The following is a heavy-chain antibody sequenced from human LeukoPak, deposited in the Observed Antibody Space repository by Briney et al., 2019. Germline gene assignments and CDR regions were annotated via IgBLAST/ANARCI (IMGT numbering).Heavy chain of an antibody. J-gene: IGHJ4*02. CDR1: GFTFSSYA. D-gene: IGHD6-13*01. Sequence: GGSLRLSCAASGFTFSSYAMHWVRQAPGKGLEWVAVISYDGSNKYYADSVKGRFTISRDNSKNTLYLQMNSLRAEDTAVYYCARAGYSRTTDYWGQGTLVTVSS. CDR2: ISYDGSNK. V-gene: IGHV3-30-3*01. CDR3: ARAGYSRTTDY.